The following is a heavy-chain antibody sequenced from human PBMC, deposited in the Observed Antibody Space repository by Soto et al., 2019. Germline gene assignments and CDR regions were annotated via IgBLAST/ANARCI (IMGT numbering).Heavy chain of an antibody. CDR1: GFTFSSYW. J-gene: IGHJ4*02. CDR2: IKRDGSEK. Sequence: EVQLVESGGGLVQPGGSLRLSCAASGFTFSSYWMTWVRQAPGKGLEWVANIKRDGSEKYYVDSVKGRFTISRDNAKNSLYLHMDSLRVEDTAVYYCERDGPGYFDYWGQGTLVTVSS. CDR3: ERDGPGYFDY. V-gene: IGHV3-7*04.